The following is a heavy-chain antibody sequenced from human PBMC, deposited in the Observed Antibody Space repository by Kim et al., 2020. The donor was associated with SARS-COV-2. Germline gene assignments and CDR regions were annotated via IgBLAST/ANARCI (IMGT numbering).Heavy chain of an antibody. CDR1: GYTFTSYG. CDR3: ARDDCSSTSCYGYLYWFDP. D-gene: IGHD2-2*01. CDR2: ISAYNGNT. J-gene: IGHJ5*02. Sequence: ASVKVSCKASGYTFTSYGISWVRQAPGQGLEWMGWISAYNGNTNYAQKLQGRVTMTTDTSTSTAYMELRSLRSDDTAVYYCARDDCSSTSCYGYLYWFDPWGQGTLVTVSS. V-gene: IGHV1-18*01.